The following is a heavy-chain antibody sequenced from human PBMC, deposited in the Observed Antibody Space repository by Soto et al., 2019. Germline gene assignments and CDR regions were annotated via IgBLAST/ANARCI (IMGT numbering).Heavy chain of an antibody. CDR1: GFTFTSSA. Sequence: SVKVSCKASGFTFTSSAVQWVRQARGQRLEWIGWIVVGSGNTNYAQKFQERVTITRDMSTSTAYMELSSLRSEDTAVYYCAAESMAHYYYYGMDVWGKGTTVTVST. V-gene: IGHV1-58*01. CDR2: IVVGSGNT. CDR3: AAESMAHYYYYGMDV. D-gene: IGHD3-10*01. J-gene: IGHJ6*04.